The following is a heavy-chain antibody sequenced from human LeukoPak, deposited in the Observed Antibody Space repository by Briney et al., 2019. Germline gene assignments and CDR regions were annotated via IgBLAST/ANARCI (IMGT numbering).Heavy chain of an antibody. CDR1: GFTFSSYA. V-gene: IGHV3-23*01. D-gene: IGHD4-23*01. J-gene: IGHJ3*02. CDR2: ISGSGGST. Sequence: GGSLRLSCAASGFTFSSYAMSWVRQAPGKGLEWVSSISGSGGSTYYADSVRGRFTVSRDNSRNTLALQMNSLRAEDTAVYYCAGSPTVDAAFDIWGQGTMVTVSS. CDR3: AGSPTVDAAFDI.